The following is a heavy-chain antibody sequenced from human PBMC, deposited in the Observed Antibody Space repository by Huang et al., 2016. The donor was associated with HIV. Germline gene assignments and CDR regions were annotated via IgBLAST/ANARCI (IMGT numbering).Heavy chain of an antibody. CDR2: IIPIFGTA. D-gene: IGHD3-22*01. Sequence: QVQLVQSGAEVKKPGSSVKVSCKASGGTFSSYAISWVRQGPGQGLEWMGVIIPIFGTANYAQKFQGRVTITADESTSTAYMELSSLRSEDTAVYYCARVESRRYYDSSGYYYWGQGTLVTVSS. CDR1: GGTFSSYA. V-gene: IGHV1-69*01. J-gene: IGHJ4*02. CDR3: ARVESRRYYDSSGYYY.